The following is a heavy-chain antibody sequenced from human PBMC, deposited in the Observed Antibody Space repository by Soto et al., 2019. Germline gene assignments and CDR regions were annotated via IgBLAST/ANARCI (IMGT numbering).Heavy chain of an antibody. CDR1: GGPFTSFD. D-gene: IGHD1-26*01. CDR2: IIPIFGTT. V-gene: IGHV1-69*06. CDR3: AVGLSGSYYQNGMDV. J-gene: IGHJ6*02. Sequence: VELVQSGSEVKKPGSSVKVSCKTSGGPFTSFDVSWVRQAPGQGLEWMGGIIPIFGTTNYAQKFQGRVTSTADMPTTTAYVELGSLRSDDTAVYFCAVGLSGSYYQNGMDVWGLWTTVIVS.